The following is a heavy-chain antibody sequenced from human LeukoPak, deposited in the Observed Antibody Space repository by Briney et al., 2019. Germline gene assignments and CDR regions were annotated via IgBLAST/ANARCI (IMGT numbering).Heavy chain of an antibody. D-gene: IGHD3-9*01. V-gene: IGHV4-39*01. CDR3: ARLDKRVHNTFDI. J-gene: IGHJ3*02. CDR2: IFYSGAT. Sequence: PSETLSLTCTVSSDSISSSTSYWGWIRQPPGKGLEYIGSIFYSGATYYNPSLKSRVTLSVDMSKNQFSLKLSSVTDADTAVYYCARLDKRVHNTFDIWGQGTMVTVSS. CDR1: SDSISSSTSY.